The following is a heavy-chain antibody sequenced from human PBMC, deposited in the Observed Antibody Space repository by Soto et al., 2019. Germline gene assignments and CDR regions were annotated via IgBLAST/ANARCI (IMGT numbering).Heavy chain of an antibody. CDR3: ARSPVGYDFWSGYYKGSKDAFDI. D-gene: IGHD3-3*01. J-gene: IGHJ3*02. V-gene: IGHV4-39*01. CDR2: VYYSGST. Sequence: QLQLQESGPGLVKPSETLSLTCTVSGGSISSSSYYWGWIRQPPGKGLEWIGSVYYSGSTYYNRSLKSRVTMSVDTSKNQFTLKLSSVTAADTAVYYCARSPVGYDFWSGYYKGSKDAFDIWGQGTMVTVSS. CDR1: GGSISSSSYY.